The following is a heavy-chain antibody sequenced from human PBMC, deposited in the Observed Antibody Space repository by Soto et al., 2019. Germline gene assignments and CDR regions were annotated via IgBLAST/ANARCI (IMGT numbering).Heavy chain of an antibody. CDR3: ARDLRYCSGGSCYSISYYGMDV. CDR2: ISSSGSTI. D-gene: IGHD2-15*01. V-gene: IGHV3-48*03. J-gene: IGHJ6*02. Sequence: GSLRLSCAASGFTFSSYEMNWVRQAPGKGLEWVSYISSSGSTIYYADSVKGRFTISRDSAKNSLYLQMNSLRAEDTAVYYCARDLRYCSGGSCYSISYYGMDVWGQGTTVTVSS. CDR1: GFTFSSYE.